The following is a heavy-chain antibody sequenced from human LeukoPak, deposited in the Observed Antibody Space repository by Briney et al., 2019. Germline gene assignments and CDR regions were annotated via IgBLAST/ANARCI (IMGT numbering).Heavy chain of an antibody. V-gene: IGHV3-48*03. CDR3: ARAFGY. Sequence: PGGSLRLSCAASGFTFSSYEMNWVRQAPGKGLEWGSYISSGGSTIYYTDSVKGPFTISRDNGNNSMYVQMNSLRAEDKAVYYCARAFGYWGQGTLVTVSS. J-gene: IGHJ4*02. CDR1: GFTFSSYE. CDR2: ISSGGSTI.